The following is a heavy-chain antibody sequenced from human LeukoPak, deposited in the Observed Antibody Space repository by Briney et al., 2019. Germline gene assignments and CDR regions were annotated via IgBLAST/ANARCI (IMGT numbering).Heavy chain of an antibody. V-gene: IGHV3-74*01. CDR3: ARGAIAAAGQDY. Sequence: GGSLRLSCAASGFTFSSYWMHWVRQAPGKGLVWVSRINTDGRTTTYADSVKGRFTISRDNAKNTLYLQMNTLRAEDTAVYYCARGAIAAAGQDYWGQGTLVTVSS. CDR2: INTDGRTT. J-gene: IGHJ4*02. D-gene: IGHD6-13*01. CDR1: GFTFSSYW.